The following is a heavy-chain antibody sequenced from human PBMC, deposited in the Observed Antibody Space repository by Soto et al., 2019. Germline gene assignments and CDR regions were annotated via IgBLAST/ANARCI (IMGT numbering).Heavy chain of an antibody. CDR2: INADYGNT. D-gene: IGHD2-21*01. V-gene: IGHV1-18*01. J-gene: IGHJ6*02. Sequence: QAQLVQSGAEVKKPGASVKVSCKASGYTFYSHSISWVRQAPGQGLEWMGRINADYGNTQYAQKFGGRGTMTTDTSTTTVYMELTNLRSDDTAVYYCARSIQGDYYYGMDVWGQGTTVTVSS. CDR3: ARSIQGDYYYGMDV. CDR1: GYTFYSHS.